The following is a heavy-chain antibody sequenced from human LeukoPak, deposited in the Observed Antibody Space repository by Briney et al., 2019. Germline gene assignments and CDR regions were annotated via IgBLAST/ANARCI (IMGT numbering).Heavy chain of an antibody. CDR3: VRDHLWSFDY. CDR1: GYSISSGYY. V-gene: IGHV3-69-1*01. J-gene: IGHJ4*02. Sequence: ETLSLTCTVSGYSISSGYYWGWIRQPPGKGLEWISFIRDHTTVDYADSVKGRFTISRDNAKNSLYLQMNNLRAEDTAVYYCVRDHLWSFDYWGQGNLVTVSS. CDR2: IRDHTTV. D-gene: IGHD2-8*02.